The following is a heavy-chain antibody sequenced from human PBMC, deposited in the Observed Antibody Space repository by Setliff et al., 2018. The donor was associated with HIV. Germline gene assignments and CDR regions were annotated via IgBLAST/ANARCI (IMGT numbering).Heavy chain of an antibody. Sequence: GGSLRLSCAASGFTFSNYEMNWVRQAPGKGLEWVSYISSSGSTIYYADSVKGRFTISRDNAKNSLYLQMNSLRAEDTALYYCARPNYYDSSGSFDYWGQGTLVTVSS. V-gene: IGHV3-48*03. CDR1: GFTFSNYE. CDR3: ARPNYYDSSGSFDY. J-gene: IGHJ4*02. D-gene: IGHD3-22*01. CDR2: ISSSGSTI.